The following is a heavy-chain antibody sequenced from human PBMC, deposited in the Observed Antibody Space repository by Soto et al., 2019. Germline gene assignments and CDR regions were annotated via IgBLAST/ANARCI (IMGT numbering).Heavy chain of an antibody. CDR1: GYTFTSHD. CDR2: MNPNSGNT. D-gene: IGHD4-17*01. V-gene: IGHV1-8*01. J-gene: IGHJ4*02. Sequence: QVQLVQSGAEVKKSGASVKVSCKASGYTFTSHDINWVRQATGQGLEWMGWMNPNSGNTGCAQKFQGRVTMTRNTSISTAYMELSSLRSEDTAVYYCARWDYGYYARFDYWGQGTLVTVSS. CDR3: ARWDYGYYARFDY.